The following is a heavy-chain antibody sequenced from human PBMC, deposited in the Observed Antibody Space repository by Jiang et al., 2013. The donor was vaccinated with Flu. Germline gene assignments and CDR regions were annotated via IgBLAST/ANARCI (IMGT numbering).Heavy chain of an antibody. D-gene: IGHD3-9*01. CDR2: ISYDGSNK. CDR1: GFTFSSYG. V-gene: IGHV3-30*18. Sequence: VQLLESGGGVVQPGRSLRLSCAASGFTFSSYGMHWVRQAPGKGLEWVAVISYDGSNKYYADSVKGRFTISRDNSKNTLYLQMNSLRAEDTAVYYCAKTVRYFDWFQIHTSEDAGTKDGYFDYWGQGTLVTVSS. J-gene: IGHJ4*02. CDR3: AKTVRYFDWFQIHTSEDAGTKDGYFDY.